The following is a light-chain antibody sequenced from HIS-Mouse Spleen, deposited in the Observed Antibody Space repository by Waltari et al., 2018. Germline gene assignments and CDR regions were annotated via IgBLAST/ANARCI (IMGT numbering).Light chain of an antibody. V-gene: IGLV3-21*02. CDR3: QVWDSSSDHVV. CDR1: NVGSNS. Sequence: SYVLTQPPSVSVAPGQTATITCGGNNVGSNSLHWYQQKPGQAPVLVVYDDSDRPSGIPERFSGSNSGNTATLTISRVEAGDEADYYCQVWDSSSDHVVFGGGTKLTVL. J-gene: IGLJ2*01. CDR2: DDS.